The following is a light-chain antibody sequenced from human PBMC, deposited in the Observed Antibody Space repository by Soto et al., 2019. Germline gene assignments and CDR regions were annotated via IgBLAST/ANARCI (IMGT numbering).Light chain of an antibody. CDR1: SSDVGDYKY. CDR2: EVS. CDR3: SSYTSSNTL. V-gene: IGLV2-14*01. Sequence: QSALTQPASVSGSPGQSITISCTGTSSDVGDYKYVSWYQQHPGKAPKLMIYEVSNRPSGVSNRFSGSKSGNTASLTISGRQAEDEADYYCSSYTSSNTLFGGGTKLTVL. J-gene: IGLJ2*01.